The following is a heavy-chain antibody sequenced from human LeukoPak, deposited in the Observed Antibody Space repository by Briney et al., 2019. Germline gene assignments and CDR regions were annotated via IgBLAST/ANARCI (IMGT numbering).Heavy chain of an antibody. Sequence: KPSETLSFTGTVSGGSISSYYWSWNRQAPGKGLEWIGYIYYSGSTNYNPSLKSRVTISVDTTKNQFSQKLSSVTAADTAVYYCARATDWVFDYWGQGTLVTVSS. CDR3: ARATDWVFDY. D-gene: IGHD3/OR15-3a*01. CDR1: GGSISSYY. J-gene: IGHJ4*02. CDR2: IYYSGST. V-gene: IGHV4-59*01.